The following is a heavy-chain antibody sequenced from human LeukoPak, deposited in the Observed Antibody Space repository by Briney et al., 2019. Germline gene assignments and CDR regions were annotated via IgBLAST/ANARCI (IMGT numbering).Heavy chain of an antibody. CDR2: ISSSSTYI. CDR3: AREPTAMIL. J-gene: IGHJ4*02. V-gene: IGHV3-21*01. CDR1: GFTFSSYS. D-gene: IGHD5-18*01. Sequence: GGSLRLSCAASGFTFSSYSMSWVRQTPGKGLEWVSSISSSSTYIYYADSVKGRFTISRDNAKNSLYLQMNSLRAEDAAVYYCAREPTAMILWGQGTLVTVSS.